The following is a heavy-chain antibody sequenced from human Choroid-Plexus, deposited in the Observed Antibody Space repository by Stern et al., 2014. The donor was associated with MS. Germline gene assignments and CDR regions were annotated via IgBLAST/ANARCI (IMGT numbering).Heavy chain of an antibody. Sequence: QVQLVQSGGGVVQPGRPLRLSCVASGFTFGSCAMHWVRQAPGKGLEWVAGVSYDGSNKYYADSVKGRFTISRDNYKNTLYMQMSSLRPEDTAVYYCAKDRQYLTYFFDHWGQGSLVTVSS. CDR1: GFTFGSCA. CDR3: AKDRQYLTYFFDH. J-gene: IGHJ5*02. CDR2: VSYDGSNK. V-gene: IGHV3-30*18. D-gene: IGHD2/OR15-2a*01.